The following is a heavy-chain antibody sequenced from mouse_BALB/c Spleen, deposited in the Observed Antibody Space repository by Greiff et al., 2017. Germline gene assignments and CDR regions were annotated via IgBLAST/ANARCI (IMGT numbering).Heavy chain of an antibody. Sequence: VQLQQSGAELVRSGASVKLSCTASGFNIKDYYMHWVKQRPEQGLEWIGWIDPENGDTEYAPKFQGKATMTADTSSNTAYLQLSSLTSEDTAVYYCNAGSSGSWFAYWGQGTLVTVSA. CDR3: NAGSSGSWFAY. CDR1: GFNIKDYY. D-gene: IGHD3-1*01. V-gene: IGHV14-4*02. CDR2: IDPENGDT. J-gene: IGHJ3*01.